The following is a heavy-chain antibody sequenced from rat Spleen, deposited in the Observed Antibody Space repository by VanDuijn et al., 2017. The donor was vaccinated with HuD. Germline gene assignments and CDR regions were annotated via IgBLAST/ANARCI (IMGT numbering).Heavy chain of an antibody. Sequence: EVQLMESGGGLVQPGRSLKLSCVASGFTFNSYWMTWIRQGPGKGLEWVATITHADDNTYYPDSVKGRFTISRDNAKSTLYLQMNSLRAEDTATYYCARQEYTTNYYYYFDYWGQGVMVTVSS. CDR1: GFTFNSYW. D-gene: IGHD1-6*01. V-gene: IGHV5-31*01. J-gene: IGHJ2*01. CDR3: ARQEYTTNYYYYFDY. CDR2: ITHADDNT.